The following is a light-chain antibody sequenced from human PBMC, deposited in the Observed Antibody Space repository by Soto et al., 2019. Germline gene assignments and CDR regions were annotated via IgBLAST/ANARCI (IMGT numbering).Light chain of an antibody. CDR3: QQRSNWPLT. J-gene: IGKJ4*01. V-gene: IGKV3-11*01. Sequence: EIVLTQSPATLSLSPGERATLSCRASQSISSYLAWYQQKPGQAPRLLIYDASNRATGIPARFSGSGSGTDFTLTISNLVPEDFAVYYCQQRSNWPLTFGGGTKVEIK. CDR2: DAS. CDR1: QSISSY.